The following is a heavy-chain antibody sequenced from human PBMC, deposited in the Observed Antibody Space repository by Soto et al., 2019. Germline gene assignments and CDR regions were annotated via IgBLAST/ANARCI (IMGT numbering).Heavy chain of an antibody. CDR1: GFSFGSYA. D-gene: IGHD3-3*01. Sequence: EVQLLESGGGLVQPGGSLRLSCAASGFSFGSYAISWVRQAPGKGLEWVSAISSSGSSTYYADSVKGRFTISRDKSKNPQFLQMNGLGAEDMALYSGASPIGDFWSGNWAPRLFDCWGQGALITVSS. V-gene: IGHV3-23*01. CDR2: ISSSGSST. J-gene: IGHJ4*02. CDR3: ASPIGDFWSGNWAPRLFDC.